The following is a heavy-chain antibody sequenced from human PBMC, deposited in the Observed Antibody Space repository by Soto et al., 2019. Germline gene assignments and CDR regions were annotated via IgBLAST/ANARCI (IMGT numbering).Heavy chain of an antibody. Sequence: SGPTLVNPTQTLTLTCTLSGFSLNSGGGGVVWIRQPPGKALEWLALIYWNDDKRYSPSLNNRLTITKDTSRNHIVLTMTNVDPGDTGTYYCAHRPNWGINGLGLWGQGTTVTVSS. CDR1: GFSLNSGGGG. J-gene: IGHJ6*02. D-gene: IGHD3-10*01. CDR3: AHRPNWGINGLGL. V-gene: IGHV2-5*01. CDR2: IYWNDDK.